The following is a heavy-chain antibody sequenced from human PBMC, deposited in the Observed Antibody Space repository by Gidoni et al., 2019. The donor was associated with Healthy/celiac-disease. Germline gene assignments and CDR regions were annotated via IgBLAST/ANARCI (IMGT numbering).Heavy chain of an antibody. D-gene: IGHD3-10*01. V-gene: IGHV4-39*01. Sequence: QLQLQESGPGLVKPSETLSLTCTVSGGSISSSSYYWGWIRQPPGKGLEWIGSIYYSGTTYYNPSLTSRVTISVDTSKNQFSLKLSSVTAADTAVYYCARQGGILWFGEAIDAFDIWGQGTMVTVSS. J-gene: IGHJ3*02. CDR2: IYYSGTT. CDR1: GGSISSSSYY. CDR3: ARQGGILWFGEAIDAFDI.